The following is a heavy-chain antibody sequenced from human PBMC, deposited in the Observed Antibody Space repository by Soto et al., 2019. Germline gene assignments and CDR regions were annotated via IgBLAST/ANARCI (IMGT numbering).Heavy chain of an antibody. Sequence: QVQLRESGPGLVKPSQTLSLTCTVSGGSIRSGGYNWSWIRQLPGKGLEWIGYIFHTGNTYYNPSLKSRVTISVDTSQNQFSLRLSSVTAADTALYYCARHATIFGVVSHFDFWGQGTLVAVSS. CDR2: IFHTGNT. J-gene: IGHJ4*02. D-gene: IGHD3-3*01. V-gene: IGHV4-31*03. CDR3: ARHATIFGVVSHFDF. CDR1: GGSIRSGGYN.